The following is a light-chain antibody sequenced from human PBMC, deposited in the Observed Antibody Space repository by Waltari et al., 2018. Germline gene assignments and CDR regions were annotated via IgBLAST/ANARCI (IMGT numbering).Light chain of an antibody. Sequence: YGLTQPPSVSVAPGETATITGAEANIDRHSVHGYQHRPGQAPVLVMSYDTDRPSGIPDRFSGSNSGSTATLTIRKVEAGDEADYYCQIFHDTAFHVIFGGGTKLTV. CDR3: QIFHDTAFHVI. J-gene: IGLJ2*01. V-gene: IGLV3-21*01. CDR1: NIDRHS. CDR2: YDT.